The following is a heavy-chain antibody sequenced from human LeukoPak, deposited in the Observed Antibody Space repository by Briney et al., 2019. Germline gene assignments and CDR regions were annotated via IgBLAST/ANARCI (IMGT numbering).Heavy chain of an antibody. CDR2: IGSSGTTK. V-gene: IGHV3-11*01. Sequence: GGSLRLSCAASGFTLSDYYMSWIRQAPGKGLEWVSYIGSSGTTKYYADSVKGRFTISRDNAKNSLYLQMNSLRAEDTAVYSCARERVNNGGKGGFDPWGQGTLVTVSS. D-gene: IGHD4-23*01. CDR3: ARERVNNGGKGGFDP. J-gene: IGHJ5*02. CDR1: GFTLSDYY.